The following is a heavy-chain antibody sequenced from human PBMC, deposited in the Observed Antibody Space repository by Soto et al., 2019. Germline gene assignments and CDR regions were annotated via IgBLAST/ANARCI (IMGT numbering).Heavy chain of an antibody. CDR1: GFTFSSYA. CDR2: ISSNGGST. D-gene: IGHD3-22*01. J-gene: IGHJ4*02. Sequence: GGSLRLSCSASGFTFSSYAMHWVRQAPGKGLEYVSAISSNGGSTYYADSVKGRFTISRDNSKNTLYLQMSSLRAEDTAVYYCVKGRHYYDSSGSDYFDYWGQGTLVTVSS. CDR3: VKGRHYYDSSGSDYFDY. V-gene: IGHV3-64D*08.